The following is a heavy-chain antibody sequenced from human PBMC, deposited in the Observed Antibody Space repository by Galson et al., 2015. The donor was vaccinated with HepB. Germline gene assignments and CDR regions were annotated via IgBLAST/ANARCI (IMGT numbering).Heavy chain of an antibody. CDR2: ISYDGSNK. CDR1: GFSLSNYN. D-gene: IGHD6-19*01. J-gene: IGHJ2*01. Sequence: SLRLSCAASGFSLSNYNMHWVRQVPGKGLDWVAVISYDGSNKYNADSVKGRFTISRDNSKNTLYLQMNSLRVEDTAVYYCAKVGGSGWDRWYLDLWGRGTLVTVSS. V-gene: IGHV3-30*18. CDR3: AKVGGSGWDRWYLDL.